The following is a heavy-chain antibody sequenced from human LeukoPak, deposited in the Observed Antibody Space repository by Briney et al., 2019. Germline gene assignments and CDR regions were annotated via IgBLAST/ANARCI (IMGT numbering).Heavy chain of an antibody. CDR2: ISWNSGSI. J-gene: IGHJ4*02. CDR1: GFTFDDYA. CDR3: AKAYSSSSY. D-gene: IGHD6-6*01. V-gene: IGHV3-9*01. Sequence: GGSLRLSCAASGFTFDDYAMHWVRHAPGKGLEWVSGISWNSGSIGYADSVKGRFTISRDNSKNSLYLQMNSLRAEDTAVYYCAKAYSSSSYWGQGTLVTVSS.